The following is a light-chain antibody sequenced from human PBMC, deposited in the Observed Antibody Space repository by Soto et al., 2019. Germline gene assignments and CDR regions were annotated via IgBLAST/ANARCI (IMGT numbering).Light chain of an antibody. CDR2: DAS. CDR1: QSVSSSY. V-gene: IGKV3D-20*02. Sequence: SPGDRATLSCRASQSVSSSYLAWYQQKPGQAPRLLIYDASNRATGIPARFSGSGSGTDFTLTISRLEPEDFAVYYCQQRSNWPITFGQGTRLEIK. CDR3: QQRSNWPIT. J-gene: IGKJ5*01.